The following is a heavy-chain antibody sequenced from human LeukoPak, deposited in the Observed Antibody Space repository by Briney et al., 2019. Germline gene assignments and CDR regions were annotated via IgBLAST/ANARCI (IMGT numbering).Heavy chain of an antibody. CDR1: GFTFSSYA. J-gene: IGHJ3*02. Sequence: GGSLRLSCAASGFTFSSYAMSWVRQAPGKGLEWVSYISSSGSTIYYADSVKGRFTISRDNAKNSLYLQMNSLRAEDTAVYYCARGEGVMITFGGVIVPGAFDIWGQGTMVTVSS. CDR2: ISSSGSTI. CDR3: ARGEGVMITFGGVIVPGAFDI. V-gene: IGHV3-48*04. D-gene: IGHD3-16*02.